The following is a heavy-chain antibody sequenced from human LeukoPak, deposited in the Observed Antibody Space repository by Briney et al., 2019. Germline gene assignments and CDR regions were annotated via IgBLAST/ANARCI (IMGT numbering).Heavy chain of an antibody. J-gene: IGHJ5*02. D-gene: IGHD3-10*01. Sequence: PSETLSLTCTVSGGSISSSSYYWGWIRQPPGKGLEWIVSIYYSGSTYYNPSLKSRVIISVDTSKNQFSLKLSSVTAADTAVYYCASLWFGELLYNWFDPWGQGTLVTVSS. CDR1: GGSISSSSYY. CDR2: IYYSGST. V-gene: IGHV4-39*01. CDR3: ASLWFGELLYNWFDP.